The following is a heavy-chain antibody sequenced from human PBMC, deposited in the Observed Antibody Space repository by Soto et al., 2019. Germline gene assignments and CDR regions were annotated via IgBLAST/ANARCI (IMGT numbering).Heavy chain of an antibody. CDR1: GYTFTSYY. CDR2: INPSGGST. CDR3: AREGPPNQLYCSGGSCYPDSYYFDY. D-gene: IGHD2-15*01. J-gene: IGHJ4*02. V-gene: IGHV1-46*03. Sequence: GASVKVSCKASGYTFTSYYMHWVRQAPGQGLEWMGIINPSGGSTSYAQKFQGRVTMTRDTSTSTVYMELSSLRSEDTAVYYCAREGPPNQLYCSGGSCYPDSYYFDYWGQGTLVTVSS.